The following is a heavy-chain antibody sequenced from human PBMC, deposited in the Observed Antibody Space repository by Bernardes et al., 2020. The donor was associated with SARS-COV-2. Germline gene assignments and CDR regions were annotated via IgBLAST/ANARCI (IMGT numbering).Heavy chain of an antibody. J-gene: IGHJ4*02. D-gene: IGHD7-27*01. Sequence: GGSLRLSCAASGFTFSSYWMHWVRQAPGKGLVWVSRVNSDGSTTFYADSVKGRFTISRDNAKTTLYLQMNSLRAEDTAVYYCARDNWGSSFDYWGQGTLVTVPS. V-gene: IGHV3-74*01. CDR1: GFTFSSYW. CDR3: ARDNWGSSFDY. CDR2: VNSDGSTT.